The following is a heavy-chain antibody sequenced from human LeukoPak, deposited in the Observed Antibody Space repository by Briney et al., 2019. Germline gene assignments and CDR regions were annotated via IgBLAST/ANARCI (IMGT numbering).Heavy chain of an antibody. CDR1: GYTLTELS. V-gene: IGHV1-24*01. CDR2: FDPEDGET. D-gene: IGHD3-22*01. Sequence: ASVKVSCKVSGYTLTELSMHWVRQAPGKGLEWMGGFDPEDGETIYAQKFQGRVTMTEDTSTDTAYMELSSLRSEDTAVYYCTTAQKRPWFDAFDIWGQGTTVTISS. J-gene: IGHJ3*02. CDR3: TTAQKRPWFDAFDI.